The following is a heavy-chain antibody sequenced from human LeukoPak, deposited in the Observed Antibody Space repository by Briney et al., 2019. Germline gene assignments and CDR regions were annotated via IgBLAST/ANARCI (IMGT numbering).Heavy chain of an antibody. D-gene: IGHD4-11*01. CDR3: ARDWGADVTTIIYYFDY. J-gene: IGHJ4*02. CDR2: INPSGGST. V-gene: IGHV1-46*02. CDR1: GYTFNNHY. Sequence: ASVKVSCKASGYTFNNHYMYWVRQAPGQGLEWMGVINPSGGSTSYAQKFQGRVTMTTDRSTSTAYMELRSLRSDDTAVYYCARDWGADVTTIIYYFDYWGQGTLVTVSS.